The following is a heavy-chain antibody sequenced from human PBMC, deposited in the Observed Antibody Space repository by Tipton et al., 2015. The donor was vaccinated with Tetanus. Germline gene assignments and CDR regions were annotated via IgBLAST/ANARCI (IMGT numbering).Heavy chain of an antibody. D-gene: IGHD4-17*01. Sequence: TLSLTCTVSGGSISSYYWSWIRQPPGKGLEWIGYIYYSGSTNYNPSLKSRVTISVDTSKNQFSLKLSSVTAADTAVYYCASSLQGEVDYGDYEYAFDIWGQGTMVTVSS. CDR2: IYYSGST. CDR1: GGSISSYY. J-gene: IGHJ3*02. CDR3: ASSLQGEVDYGDYEYAFDI. V-gene: IGHV4-59*08.